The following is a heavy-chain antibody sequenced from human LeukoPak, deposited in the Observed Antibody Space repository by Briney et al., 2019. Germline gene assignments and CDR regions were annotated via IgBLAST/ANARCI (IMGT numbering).Heavy chain of an antibody. CDR1: GFTFDAYA. D-gene: IGHD6-13*01. CDR3: AKSGQVAAGTFDY. CDR2: ISWNSDDT. Sequence: GGSLRLSCAASGFTFDAYAMHWVRQAPGKGLEWVSGISWNSDDTGYADSVKGRFTISRDNAKNSLYLQMSSLRPEDTALYYCAKSGQVAAGTFDYWGQGTLVTVSS. V-gene: IGHV3-9*01. J-gene: IGHJ4*02.